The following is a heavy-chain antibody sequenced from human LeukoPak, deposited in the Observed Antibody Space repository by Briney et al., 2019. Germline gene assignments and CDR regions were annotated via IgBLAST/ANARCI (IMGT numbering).Heavy chain of an antibody. CDR1: GVSFSGYY. Sequence: PSETLSLTCAVYGVSFSGYYWSWIRQPPGKGLEWIGEINHSGSTNYNPSLKSRVTISVDTSKNQFSLKLSSVAAADTAVYYCARARYCTGGVCYTRFFDYWGQGTLVTVSS. V-gene: IGHV4-34*01. CDR2: INHSGST. CDR3: ARARYCTGGVCYTRFFDY. D-gene: IGHD2-8*02. J-gene: IGHJ4*02.